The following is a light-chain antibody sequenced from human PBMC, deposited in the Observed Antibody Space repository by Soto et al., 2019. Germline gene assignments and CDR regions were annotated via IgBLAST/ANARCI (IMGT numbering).Light chain of an antibody. V-gene: IGLV2-23*01. CDR2: EDI. CDR1: SSDIGRYNL. J-gene: IGLJ2*01. Sequence: SALTQPASVSGSPGQSITISCTGTSSDIGRYNLVSWYQQHPGKAPKLIIYEDIERPSGVSDRFSGSKSGNTASLTISGLQTEDEADYYCCSYAGGASVVFGGGTKVTVL. CDR3: CSYAGGASVV.